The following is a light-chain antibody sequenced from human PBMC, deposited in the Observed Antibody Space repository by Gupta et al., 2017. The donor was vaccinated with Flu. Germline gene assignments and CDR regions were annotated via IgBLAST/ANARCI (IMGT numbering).Light chain of an antibody. CDR2: HDD. CDR3: ATWDDNLHSPV. Sequence: QSMVTQPPSVSEAPGQRVTISCSGSTSNIGNNAVNWYQHLPGKAPKLLIYHDDLLHSGISARFSGSKSGTSASLAISGLQSEDEADYYCATWDDNLHSPVFGGGTKVTVL. CDR1: TSNIGNNA. J-gene: IGLJ3*02. V-gene: IGLV1-36*01.